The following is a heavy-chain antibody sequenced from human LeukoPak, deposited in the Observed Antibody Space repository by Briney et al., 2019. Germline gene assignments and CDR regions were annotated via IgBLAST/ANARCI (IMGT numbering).Heavy chain of an antibody. CDR1: GFTFSNYV. CDR3: AKERTRIAAAARYFDY. CDR2: MGGSADST. V-gene: IGHV3-23*01. Sequence: TGGSLRLSCAASGFTFSNYVMTWVRQAPGKGVEGVSAMGGSADSTYYTDSGKGRFTISRDSFKDPLFRQMNSPIDEGTAVYYCAKERTRIAAAARYFDYWGQGTLVPVSS. D-gene: IGHD6-13*01. J-gene: IGHJ4*02.